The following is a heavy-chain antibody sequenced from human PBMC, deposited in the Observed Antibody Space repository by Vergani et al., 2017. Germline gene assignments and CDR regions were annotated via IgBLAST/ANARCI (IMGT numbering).Heavy chain of an antibody. CDR1: GFFFSDYY. Sequence: QVQLVESGGGLVKPGGSLRLSCTASGFFFSDYYMSWLRQAPGKGLEWISYIASSDTTVYYADSVKGRFTISRDNAKNSLYLQMNSLRAEDTAVYYCARDQDYDFWSGYSHAFDIWGQGTMVTVSS. V-gene: IGHV3-11*04. CDR2: IASSDTTV. J-gene: IGHJ3*02. D-gene: IGHD3-3*01. CDR3: ARDQDYDFWSGYSHAFDI.